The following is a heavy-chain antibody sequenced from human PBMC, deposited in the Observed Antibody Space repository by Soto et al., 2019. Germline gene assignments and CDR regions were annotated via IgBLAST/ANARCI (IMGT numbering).Heavy chain of an antibody. CDR3: ARDSSGWYGGDY. D-gene: IGHD6-19*01. Sequence: ASVKVSCKASGYTFTSYAMHWVRQAPGQRLEWMGWINAGNGNTKYSQKFQGRVTITRDTSASTAYMELSSLRSEDTAVYYCARDSSGWYGGDYWGQGTLVTVSS. V-gene: IGHV1-3*01. J-gene: IGHJ4*02. CDR2: INAGNGNT. CDR1: GYTFTSYA.